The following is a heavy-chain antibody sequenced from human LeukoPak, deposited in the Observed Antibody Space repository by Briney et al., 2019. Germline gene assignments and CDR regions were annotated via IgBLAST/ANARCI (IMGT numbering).Heavy chain of an antibody. CDR2: INHSGST. CDR1: GGSSSGYY. Sequence: PSETLSLTCAVYGGSSSGYYWSWIRQPPGKGLEWIGEINHSGSTNYNPSLKSRVTISVDTSKNQFSLKLSSVTAADTAVYYCARHSSGWYGGAYFDYWGQGTLVTVSS. J-gene: IGHJ4*02. D-gene: IGHD6-19*01. V-gene: IGHV4-34*01. CDR3: ARHSSGWYGGAYFDY.